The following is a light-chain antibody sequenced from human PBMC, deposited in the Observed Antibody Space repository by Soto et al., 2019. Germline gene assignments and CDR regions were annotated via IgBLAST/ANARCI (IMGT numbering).Light chain of an antibody. V-gene: IGLV2-11*01. Sequence: QSALTQPRSVSGSPGQSVTISCTGTSSDVGGYSYVSWYQQHPGLAPKLIIFAVDRRPSGVPDRFSGSKSGNTASLTISGLQPDDETDYYCSSYAGSNTLYVFGTGTKVTVL. CDR2: AVD. J-gene: IGLJ1*01. CDR3: SSYAGSNTLYV. CDR1: SSDVGGYSY.